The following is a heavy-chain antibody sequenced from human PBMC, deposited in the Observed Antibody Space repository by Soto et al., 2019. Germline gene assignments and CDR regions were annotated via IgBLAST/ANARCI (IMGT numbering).Heavy chain of an antibody. CDR1: GDSLSGYF. CDR2: IYGSGTT. CDR3: EQDIPGAIPPP. V-gene: IGHV4-4*07. J-gene: IGHJ5*02. Sequence: SETLSLTCTVSGDSLSGYFWSWIRQPADKGLEWIGRIYGSGTTIYNPSLRGRVTISLDTSKNQFSLKLTSVTAADTAVYYCEQDIPGAIPPPWGHGTLVTVYS. D-gene: IGHD2-21*01.